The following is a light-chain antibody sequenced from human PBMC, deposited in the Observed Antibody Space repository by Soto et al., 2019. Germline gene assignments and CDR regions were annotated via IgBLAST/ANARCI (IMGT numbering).Light chain of an antibody. Sequence: QSVLTQPASVSGSPGQSITISCTGTSSDFGGYNYVSWYQHYPGRAPQLIIYGVTNRPSGVSNRFSGSKSGNTASLTISGLQAEDEADYYCSSYTSTSPLAVFGPGTKVTVL. CDR1: SSDFGGYNY. V-gene: IGLV2-14*03. CDR3: SSYTSTSPLAV. CDR2: GVT. J-gene: IGLJ1*01.